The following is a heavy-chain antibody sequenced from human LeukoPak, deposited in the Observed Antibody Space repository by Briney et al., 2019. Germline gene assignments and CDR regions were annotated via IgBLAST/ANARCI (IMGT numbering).Heavy chain of an antibody. Sequence: SETLSLTCTVSGDSISSGDYYWRWIRQPPGTGLEWIGHIYYSGSTNYNPSLKSRVIISVDTSKNQFSLKLTSVTAADTAVYYCARDAGDLDYWGQGTLATVSS. J-gene: IGHJ4*02. CDR3: ARDAGDLDY. CDR1: GDSISSGDYY. V-gene: IGHV4-30-4*01. D-gene: IGHD4-17*01. CDR2: IYYSGST.